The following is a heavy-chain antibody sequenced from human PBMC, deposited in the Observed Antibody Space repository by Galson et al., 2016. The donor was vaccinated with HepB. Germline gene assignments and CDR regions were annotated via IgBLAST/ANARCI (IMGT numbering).Heavy chain of an antibody. CDR2: IYPGDSDT. D-gene: IGHD3-10*01. J-gene: IGHJ4*02. CDR3: ATIPTSMVRRVIWSLHYFDY. V-gene: IGHV5-51*01. CDR1: GYNFTNYW. Sequence: QSGAEVKKPGESLKISCKGSGYNFTNYWIGWVRQMPGKGLEWMGIIYPGDSDTRYSPSFQGQVTISADKSISTAYLQWSSLKASDTAMYYCATIPTSMVRRVIWSLHYFDYWGQGTLVTVSS.